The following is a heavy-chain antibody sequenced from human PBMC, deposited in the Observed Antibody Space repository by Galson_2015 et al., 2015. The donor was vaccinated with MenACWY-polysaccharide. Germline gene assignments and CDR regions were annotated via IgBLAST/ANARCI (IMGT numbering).Heavy chain of an antibody. Sequence: SLRLSCAASGFTFNSYAMHWVRQAPGKGLEWLAVISYDETNKYYADSVKGRFTISRDNSKDTLYLQMNSLRAEDTAVFYCARAYCDRITCYGTDVWGQGTTVAVSS. V-gene: IGHV3-30-3*01. D-gene: IGHD2/OR15-2a*01. J-gene: IGHJ6*02. CDR2: ISYDETNK. CDR3: ARAYCDRITCYGTDV. CDR1: GFTFNSYA.